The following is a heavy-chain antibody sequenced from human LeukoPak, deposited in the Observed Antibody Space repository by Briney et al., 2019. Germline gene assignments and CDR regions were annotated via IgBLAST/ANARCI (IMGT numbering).Heavy chain of an antibody. CDR2: ISGDGGST. CDR3: ASSVSYYGSGRPNDY. Sequence: GGSLRLSCAASGFTFDDYAMHWVRQAPGKGLEWVSLISGDGGSTYYADSVKGRLTISRDNSKNSLYLQMNSLRTEDTALYYCASSVSYYGSGRPNDYWGQGTLVTVSS. V-gene: IGHV3-43*02. J-gene: IGHJ4*02. CDR1: GFTFDDYA. D-gene: IGHD3-10*01.